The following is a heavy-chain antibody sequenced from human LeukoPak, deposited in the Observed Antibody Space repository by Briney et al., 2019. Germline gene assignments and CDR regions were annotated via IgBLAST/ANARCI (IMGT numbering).Heavy chain of an antibody. CDR3: ARDSPLLTV. Sequence: GGSLRLSCAASGFTFSSHAMSWVRQAPGKGLEWVSAIGDDVVSTYYTESVKGRFTISRDNSKNTLYLQMNSLRAEDTATYYCARDSPLLTVWGQGTLVTVSS. CDR2: IGDDVVST. J-gene: IGHJ4*02. D-gene: IGHD3-9*01. V-gene: IGHV3-23*01. CDR1: GFTFSSHA.